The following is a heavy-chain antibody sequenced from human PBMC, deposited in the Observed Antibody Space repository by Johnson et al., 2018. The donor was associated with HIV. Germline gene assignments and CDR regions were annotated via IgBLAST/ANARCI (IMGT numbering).Heavy chain of an antibody. CDR2: INWNGGRT. CDR3: ARGKFSSGWYAFYI. D-gene: IGHD6-19*01. Sequence: VQLVESGGGVVRPGGSLRLSCAASGFTFDDYGMSWVRQTPGKGLEWVSGINWNGGRTGYADSERGRFTISRDNAKNSLYLQMNSLRAEDTAVYYCARGKFSSGWYAFYIWGQGTMVTVSS. J-gene: IGHJ3*02. CDR1: GFTFDDYG. V-gene: IGHV3-20*04.